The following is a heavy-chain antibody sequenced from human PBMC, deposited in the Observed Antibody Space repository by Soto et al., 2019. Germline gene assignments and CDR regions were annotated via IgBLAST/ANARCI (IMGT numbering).Heavy chain of an antibody. CDR2: VTGSGRST. J-gene: IGHJ5*01. D-gene: IGHD3-3*01. CDR1: GFTFDSHA. V-gene: IGHV3-23*01. CDR3: AKNEAYYDFWAASDWFDS. Sequence: EVQLLESGGGLVQPGGSLRLSCVASGFTFDSHAMTWVRQAPGKGLEWVSTVTGSGRSTYYGDSVKGRFTISRDKSKNTVSLQMNSLRAEDTAVYYCAKNEAYYDFWAASDWFDSWGQGTLVTVSS.